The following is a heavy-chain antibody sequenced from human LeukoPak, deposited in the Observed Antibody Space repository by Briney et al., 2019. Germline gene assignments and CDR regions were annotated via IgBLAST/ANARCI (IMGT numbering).Heavy chain of an antibody. CDR2: IYYSGNT. CDR3: AREVAGTPFIDY. CDR1: GGSISSSNW. D-gene: IGHD1-14*01. V-gene: IGHV4-4*02. J-gene: IGHJ4*02. Sequence: PSGTLSLTCAVSGGSISSSNWWSWVRQPPGKGLEWIGSIYYSGNTYYNASLKSQVSISIDTSKNQFSLKLSSVTAADTAVYYCAREVAGTPFIDYWGQGTLVTVSS.